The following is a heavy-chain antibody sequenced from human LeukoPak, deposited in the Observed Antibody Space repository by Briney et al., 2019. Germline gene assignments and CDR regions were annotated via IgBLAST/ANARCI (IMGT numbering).Heavy chain of an antibody. CDR2: ISYDGSNK. D-gene: IGHD2-15*01. Sequence: PGGSLRLSCAASGFTFSSYAMHWVRQAPGKGLEWVAVISYDGSNKYYADSVKGRFTISRDNSKNTLYLQMNSLRAEDTAVYYCAREDCSGGSCYFGDYWGQGTLVTVSS. CDR3: AREDCSGGSCYFGDY. V-gene: IGHV3-30-3*01. CDR1: GFTFSSYA. J-gene: IGHJ4*02.